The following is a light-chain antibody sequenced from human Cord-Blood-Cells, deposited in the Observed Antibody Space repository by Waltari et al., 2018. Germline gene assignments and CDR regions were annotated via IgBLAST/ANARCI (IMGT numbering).Light chain of an antibody. J-gene: IGLJ2*01. CDR2: DVS. CDR3: CSYAGTDVV. Sequence: QSALTQPRSVSGSPGQSVTISCTGTSSDVGGYNYVSWYQQHPGKAPKLMIYDVSKRPSGVPDRFSRSKSGNTASLTISGLQAEDEAEYYCCSYAGTDVVFGGGTKLTVL. V-gene: IGLV2-11*01. CDR1: SSDVGGYNY.